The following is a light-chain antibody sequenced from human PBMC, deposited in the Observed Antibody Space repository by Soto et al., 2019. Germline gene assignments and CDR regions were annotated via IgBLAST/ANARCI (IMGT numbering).Light chain of an antibody. Sequence: QSVLTQPPSASGTLGQRVTISCSGSSSNIGSNYAYWYQQLPGTAPKLLIYRNNQRPSGVPDRFSGSKSGTSASLAISGIRSDDEADYYCAAWDDSLSGPVFGTGTKV. CDR2: RNN. V-gene: IGLV1-47*01. J-gene: IGLJ1*01. CDR3: AAWDDSLSGPV. CDR1: SSNIGSNY.